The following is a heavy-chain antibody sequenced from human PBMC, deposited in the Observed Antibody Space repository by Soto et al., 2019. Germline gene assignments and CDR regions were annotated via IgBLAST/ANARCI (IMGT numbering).Heavy chain of an antibody. J-gene: IGHJ6*02. CDR1: GFTFSSLG. D-gene: IGHD2-21*02. Sequence: GGSLRLSCAASGFTFSSLGMHWVRQAPGKGLEWVAVISYDGSNKYYADSVKGRFTISRDNSKNTLYLQMNSLRAEDTAVYYCAKEPGRCGGDCPPYYYGMDVWGQGTTVTVSS. CDR2: ISYDGSNK. CDR3: AKEPGRCGGDCPPYYYGMDV. V-gene: IGHV3-30*18.